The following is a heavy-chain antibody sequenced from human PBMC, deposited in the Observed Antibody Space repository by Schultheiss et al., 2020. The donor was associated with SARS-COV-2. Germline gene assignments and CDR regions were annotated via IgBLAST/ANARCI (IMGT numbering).Heavy chain of an antibody. J-gene: IGHJ5*02. CDR2: IGGSGHTT. CDR1: GFTFSSYA. V-gene: IGHV3-23*01. Sequence: GGSLRLSCAASGFTFSSYAMSWVRQAPGKGLEWVSAIGGSGHTTYYADSVKGRFTISRDNSKNTLYLQMNGLRDEDTAVYYCAKDPSGWYAVGNWFDPWGQGTLVTVSS. D-gene: IGHD6-19*01. CDR3: AKDPSGWYAVGNWFDP.